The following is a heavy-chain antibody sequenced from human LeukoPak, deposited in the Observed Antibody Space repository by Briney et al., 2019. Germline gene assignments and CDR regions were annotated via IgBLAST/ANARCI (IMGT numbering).Heavy chain of an antibody. CDR3: ASSDFWSGYYTRFDY. CDR2: IYTSGST. CDR1: GGSISSGSYY. D-gene: IGHD3-3*01. J-gene: IGHJ4*02. V-gene: IGHV4-61*02. Sequence: SETLSLTCTVSGGSISSGSYYWSWIRQPAGTGLEWIGRIYTSGSTNYNPSLKSRVTISVDTSKNQFSLKLSSVTAADTAVYYCASSDFWSGYYTRFDYWGQGTLVTVSS.